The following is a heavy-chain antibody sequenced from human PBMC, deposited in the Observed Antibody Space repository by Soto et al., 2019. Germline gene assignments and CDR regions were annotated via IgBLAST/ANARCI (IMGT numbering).Heavy chain of an antibody. J-gene: IGHJ4*02. Sequence: VVLVESGGGLVQPGRSLRLSCEGSGFNFGNYAMHWVRQAPGKGLEWVAAINWNSDKVAYAGSVVGRFTIFRDSAKNSLHLQMNDLTTEDTAIYYCAKDKGGTPYYIDSWGQGILVTVSS. CDR1: GFNFGNYA. CDR2: INWNSDKV. V-gene: IGHV3-9*01. CDR3: AKDKGGTPYYIDS. D-gene: IGHD6-25*01.